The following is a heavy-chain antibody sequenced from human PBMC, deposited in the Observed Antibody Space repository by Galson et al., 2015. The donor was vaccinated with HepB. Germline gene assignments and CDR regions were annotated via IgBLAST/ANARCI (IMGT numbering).Heavy chain of an antibody. V-gene: IGHV3-9*01. Sequence: SLRLSCAASGFTFDDYAMHWVRQAPGKGLEWVSVISWNSGSLVYADSVKGRFTISRDNAKNSLYLQMNSLRAEDTALYYCVKADDYSSSSALGYWGQGTLVTVSS. J-gene: IGHJ4*02. D-gene: IGHD6-6*01. CDR3: VKADDYSSSSALGY. CDR1: GFTFDDYA. CDR2: ISWNSGSL.